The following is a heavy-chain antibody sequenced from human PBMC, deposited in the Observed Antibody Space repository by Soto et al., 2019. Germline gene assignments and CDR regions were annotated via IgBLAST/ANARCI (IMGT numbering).Heavy chain of an antibody. V-gene: IGHV4-59*01. J-gene: IGHJ4*02. CDR3: ASGKVGYCSGGSCYSHYFDY. CDR2: IYYSGST. Sequence: QVQLQESGPGLVKPSETLSLTCTVSGGSISSYYWSWIRQPPGKGLEWIGYIYYSGSTNYNHSLRSRVNMSVDTSKNQFSLKLSSVTAADTAVYYCASGKVGYCSGGSCYSHYFDYWGQGTLVTVSS. D-gene: IGHD2-15*01. CDR1: GGSISSYY.